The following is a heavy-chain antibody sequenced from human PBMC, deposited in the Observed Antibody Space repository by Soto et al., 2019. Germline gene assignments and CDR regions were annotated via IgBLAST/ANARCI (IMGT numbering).Heavy chain of an antibody. CDR1: GGTFSSYA. V-gene: IGHV1-69*06. D-gene: IGHD3-10*01. Sequence: RASVKVSCKASGGTFSSYAISWVRQAPGQGLEWMGGIIPIFGTANYAQKFQGRVTITADKSTSTAYMELSSLRSEDTAVYYCARDPGRPGSGYGMDVWGQGTTVTVSS. CDR3: ARDPGRPGSGYGMDV. J-gene: IGHJ6*02. CDR2: IIPIFGTA.